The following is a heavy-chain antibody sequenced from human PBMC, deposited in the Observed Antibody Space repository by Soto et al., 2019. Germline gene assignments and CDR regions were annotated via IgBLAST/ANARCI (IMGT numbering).Heavy chain of an antibody. CDR1: GYTFTSYD. V-gene: IGHV1-8*01. D-gene: IGHD6-19*01. Sequence: ASVKVSCKDSGYTFTSYDINWVRQAAGQGHEWMEWMNPNSGNTGYAQKFQGRVTMTRNTSISTAYMELSSLRSEDTAVYYCAIFQGSGDYYGMVVSCQGTTGTGSS. J-gene: IGHJ6*02. CDR3: AIFQGSGDYYGMVV. CDR2: MNPNSGNT.